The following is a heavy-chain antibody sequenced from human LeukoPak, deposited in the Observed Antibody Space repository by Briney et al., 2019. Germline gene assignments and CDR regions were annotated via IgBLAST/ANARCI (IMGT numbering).Heavy chain of an antibody. CDR2: ISYDGSNK. CDR3: AKGNLWYSSGWYGIYYYYGMDV. Sequence: GRSLRLSCAASGFTFSSYGMHWVRQAPGKGLEWVAVISYDGSNKYYADSVKGRFTISRDNSKNTLYLQMNSLRAEDTAVYYCAKGNLWYSSGWYGIYYYYGMDVWGRGTTVTVSS. D-gene: IGHD6-19*01. CDR1: GFTFSSYG. V-gene: IGHV3-30*18. J-gene: IGHJ6*02.